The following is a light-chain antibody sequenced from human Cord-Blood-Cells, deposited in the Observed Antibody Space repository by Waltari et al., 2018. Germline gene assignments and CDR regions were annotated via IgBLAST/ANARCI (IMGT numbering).Light chain of an antibody. CDR3: QQYDNLRFT. CDR2: DAS. J-gene: IGKJ3*01. Sequence: DIQMTQSPSSLSASVGDRVTITCQASQDISNYLNWYQQKPGKAPKLLIYDASNLETGGPSRFSGSGSGTDVTCTISSLRPEDIATYYCQQYDNLRFTFGPGTKVDI. V-gene: IGKV1-33*01. CDR1: QDISNY.